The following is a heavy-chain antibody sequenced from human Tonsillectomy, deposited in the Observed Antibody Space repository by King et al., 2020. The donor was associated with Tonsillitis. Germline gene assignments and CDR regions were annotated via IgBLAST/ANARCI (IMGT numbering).Heavy chain of an antibody. Sequence: QLVQSGGGVVQPGGSLRLSCAASGFTFSSYGMHWVRQAPGKGLEWVAFIRYDGGNKYYADSVKGRFTISRDNSKNTLYLQMNSLRAEDTAVYYCAKAGGAGTVDYWGQGTLVTVSS. J-gene: IGHJ4*02. CDR3: AKAGGAGTVDY. V-gene: IGHV3-30*02. CDR2: IRYDGGNK. D-gene: IGHD1-7*01. CDR1: GFTFSSYG.